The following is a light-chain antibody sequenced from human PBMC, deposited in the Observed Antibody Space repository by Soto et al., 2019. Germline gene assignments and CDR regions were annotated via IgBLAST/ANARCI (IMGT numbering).Light chain of an antibody. CDR1: QSIISH. V-gene: IGKV1-39*01. CDR3: QHSYSIPIT. CDR2: GAF. J-gene: IGKJ3*01. Sequence: DIQITQSPSSLSASVGDRVTITCXASQSIISHLAWYQQKPGKAPKLLIHGAFNLPSGIPSRFSGSGSGTDFTLTISCLQPEDFATYYCQHSYSIPITFGPGTKVDIK.